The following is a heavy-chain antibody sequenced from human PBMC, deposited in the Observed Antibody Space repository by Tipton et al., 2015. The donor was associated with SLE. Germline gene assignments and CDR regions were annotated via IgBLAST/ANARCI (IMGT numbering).Heavy chain of an antibody. D-gene: IGHD3-10*01. Sequence: LRLSCTVSGGSISSYYWSWIRQPPGKGLGWIGYIYYSGSTNYSGSTNYNPSLKSRVTISLDTSKSQFSLKLSSVTAADTAVYYCARGGVLGFHPSAFDIWGQGTMVTVSS. J-gene: IGHJ3*02. CDR3: ARGGVLGFHPSAFDI. V-gene: IGHV4-59*01. CDR2: IYYSGSTNYSGST. CDR1: GGSISSYY.